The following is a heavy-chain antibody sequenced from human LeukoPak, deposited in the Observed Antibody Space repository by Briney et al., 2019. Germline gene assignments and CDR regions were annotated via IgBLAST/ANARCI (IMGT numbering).Heavy chain of an antibody. CDR1: GGSISSYY. CDR3: ARDKGNFWSGFYYYYGMDV. Sequence: PSETLSLTCTVSGGSISSYYWSWIRQPAGKGLEWIGRIYTSGSTNYNPSLKSRVTMSVDTSKNQFSLKLSSVTAADTAVYYCARDKGNFWSGFYYYYGMDVWGQGTTVTVSS. D-gene: IGHD3-3*01. V-gene: IGHV4-4*07. CDR2: IYTSGST. J-gene: IGHJ6*02.